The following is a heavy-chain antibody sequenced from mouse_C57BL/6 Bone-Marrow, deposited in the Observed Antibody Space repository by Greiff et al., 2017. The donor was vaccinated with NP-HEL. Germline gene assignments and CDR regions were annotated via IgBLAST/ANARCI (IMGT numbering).Heavy chain of an antibody. CDR2: ISYDGSN. Sequence: EVQLQESGPGLVKPSQSLSLTCSVTGYSITSGYYWNWIRQFPGNKLEWMGYISYDGSNNYNPSLKNRISITRDTSKNQFFLKLNSVTTEDTATYYCASIYYGLAYWGQGTLVTVSA. CDR1: GYSITSGYY. V-gene: IGHV3-6*01. D-gene: IGHD2-1*01. J-gene: IGHJ3*01. CDR3: ASIYYGLAY.